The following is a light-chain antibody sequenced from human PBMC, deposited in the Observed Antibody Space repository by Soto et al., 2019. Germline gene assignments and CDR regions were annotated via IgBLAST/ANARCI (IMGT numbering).Light chain of an antibody. Sequence: QSVLTQPPSVSAAPGQKVTISCSGSSSNIGNNYVSWYRQLPGTAPKFLLYDNDKRPSGIPDRFSGSKSGTSATLGITGLQTGDEAAYYCGTWDNILSTWVFGGGTKVTVL. J-gene: IGLJ3*02. CDR2: DND. V-gene: IGLV1-51*01. CDR3: GTWDNILSTWV. CDR1: SSNIGNNY.